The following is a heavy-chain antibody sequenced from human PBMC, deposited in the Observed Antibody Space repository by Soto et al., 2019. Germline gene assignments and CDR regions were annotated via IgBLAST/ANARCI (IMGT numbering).Heavy chain of an antibody. CDR2: IYHSGST. J-gene: IGHJ6*02. Sequence: QVQLQESGPGLVKPSGTLSLTCAVSGGSISSSNWWSWVRQPPGKGLEWIGEIYHSGSTIYNPSLKSRVTISVDKSKNQFSLTLSSVPAADTAVYYCARVVGGYYYGMDVWGQGTTVTVSS. D-gene: IGHD2-2*01. CDR1: GGSISSSNW. V-gene: IGHV4-4*02. CDR3: ARVVGGYYYGMDV.